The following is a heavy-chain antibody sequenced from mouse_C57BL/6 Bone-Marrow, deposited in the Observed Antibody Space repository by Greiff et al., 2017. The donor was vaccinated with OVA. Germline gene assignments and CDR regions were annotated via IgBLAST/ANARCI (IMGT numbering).Heavy chain of an antibody. CDR2: ILPGSGST. Sequence: QVQLQQSGAELMKPGASVKLSCKATGYTFTGYWIEWVKQRPGHGLEWIGEILPGSGSTNYNEKFKGKAPFTADTYSTTANMQLSSRATDDSAIYYCASRGWYCTLFAYWGHGPLVTVSA. CDR3: ASRGWYCTLFAY. CDR1: GYTFTGYW. D-gene: IGHD1-1*02. V-gene: IGHV1-9*01. J-gene: IGHJ3*01.